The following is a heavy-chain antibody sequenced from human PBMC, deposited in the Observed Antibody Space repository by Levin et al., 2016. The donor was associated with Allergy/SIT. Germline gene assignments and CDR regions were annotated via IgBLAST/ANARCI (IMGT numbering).Heavy chain of an antibody. J-gene: IGHJ4*02. V-gene: IGHV4-39*02. CDR2: LHPSGST. D-gene: IGHD1/OR15-1a*01. CDR3: ASGRDWSKIGDS. Sequence: GSLRLSCTGSGGSISSSNHYWGWIRQPPGKGLEWIGELHPSGSTNYNPSLRGRVTISVDTSKNHFSLELNSVTAADTAVYYCASGRDWSKIGDSWGQGTLVTVSS. CDR1: GGSISSSNHY.